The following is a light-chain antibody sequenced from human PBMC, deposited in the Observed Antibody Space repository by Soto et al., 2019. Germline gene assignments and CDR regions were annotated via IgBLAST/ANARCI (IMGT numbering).Light chain of an antibody. CDR2: GAV. CDR1: QTISGW. V-gene: IGKV1-5*01. CDR3: QQRSNWPRVT. Sequence: DIQMTQSPSTLSGSVGGRVTITCRASQTISGWLAWYQQKPGKAPKLLILGAVILQSGVPSRFSGSGSGTDFTLTISSLQPEDFAVYYCQQRSNWPRVTFGQGTRLEIK. J-gene: IGKJ5*01.